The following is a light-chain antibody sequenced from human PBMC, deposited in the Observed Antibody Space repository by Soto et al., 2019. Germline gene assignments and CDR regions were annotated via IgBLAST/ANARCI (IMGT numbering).Light chain of an antibody. J-gene: IGLJ1*01. CDR1: SSDVGSYYL. CDR3: SSYTSSSTYV. V-gene: IGLV2-14*02. Sequence: QSALTQPASVSGSPGQSITISCTGTSSDVGSYYLVSWYQQPPGKAPKLMIYEVSNRPSGVSNRFSGSKSGNTASLTISGLQAEDEADYYCSSYTSSSTYVFGTGTKLTVL. CDR2: EVS.